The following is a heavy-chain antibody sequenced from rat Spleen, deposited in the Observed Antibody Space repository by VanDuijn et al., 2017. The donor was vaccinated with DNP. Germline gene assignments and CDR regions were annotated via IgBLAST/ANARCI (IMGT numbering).Heavy chain of an antibody. D-gene: IGHD1-12*03. CDR2: INHSGNT. V-gene: IGHV3-1*01. CDR3: ARGNDGYYPNWYFDF. CDR1: GYSITSSY. Sequence: EVQLQESGPGLVKPSQSLSLTCSVTGYSITSSYRWNWIRKFPGDKMEWIGYINHSGNTGYNPSLKSRISITRDTSKNQFFLHLSSVTTEDTATYFCARGNDGYYPNWYFDFWGPGTMVTVSS. J-gene: IGHJ1*01.